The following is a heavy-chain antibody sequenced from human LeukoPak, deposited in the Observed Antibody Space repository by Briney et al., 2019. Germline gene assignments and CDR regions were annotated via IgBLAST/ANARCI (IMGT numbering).Heavy chain of an antibody. V-gene: IGHV4-61*05. CDR2: IFYSGST. J-gene: IGHJ3*02. Sequence: SETLSLTCTVSSGSISTSNYYWGWVRQPPGKALEWIGNIFYSGSTNYNPSLKSRVTISVDKSKNQFSLKLSSVTAADTAVYYCARARGCSLEIDAFDIWGQGTMVTVSS. CDR3: ARARGCSLEIDAFDI. D-gene: IGHD5-18*01. CDR1: SGSISTSNYY.